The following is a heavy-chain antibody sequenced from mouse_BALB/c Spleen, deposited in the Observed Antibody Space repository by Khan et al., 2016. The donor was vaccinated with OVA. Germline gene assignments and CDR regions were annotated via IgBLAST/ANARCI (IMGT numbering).Heavy chain of an antibody. CDR1: GFNIKDYY. CDR2: IDPENGDT. Sequence: VQLKQSGAELVRSGASVKLSCTASGFNIKDYYIHWMKQRPKQGLEWIGWIDPENGDTECAPKFQGKATMTAATSSNTAYLLLSSLTSEDTAVSYCGASNLALWFASWGQGTLLTVSA. J-gene: IGHJ3*01. V-gene: IGHV14-4*02. D-gene: IGHD6-1*01. CDR3: GASNLALWFAS.